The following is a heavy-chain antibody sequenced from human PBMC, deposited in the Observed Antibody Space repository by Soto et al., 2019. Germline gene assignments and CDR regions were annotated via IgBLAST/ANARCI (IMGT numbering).Heavy chain of an antibody. CDR3: ARERATTLTTVSNYYYMDV. CDR1: GGSISSGGYY. D-gene: IGHD4-17*01. J-gene: IGHJ6*03. CDR2: IYYSGST. V-gene: IGHV4-31*03. Sequence: QVQLQESGPGLVKPSQTLSLTCTVSGGSISSGGYYWSWIRQHPGKGLEWIGYIYYSGSTYYNPSPKSRVTISVATSKNQFSLKLSSVTAADTAVYYCARERATTLTTVSNYYYMDVWGKGTTVTVSS.